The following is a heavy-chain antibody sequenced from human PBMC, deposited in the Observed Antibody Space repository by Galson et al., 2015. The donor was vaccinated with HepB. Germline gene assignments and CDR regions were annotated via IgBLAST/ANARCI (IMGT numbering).Heavy chain of an antibody. CDR1: GFTFSSYA. Sequence: SLRLSCAASGFTFSSYAMSWVRQAPGKGLEWVSAISGSGGSTYYADSVKGRFTISRDNSKNTLYLQMNSLRAEDTAVYYCAKRRSYYFNHSGAFDIWGQGTMVTVSS. V-gene: IGHV3-23*01. J-gene: IGHJ3*02. CDR2: ISGSGGST. D-gene: IGHD1-26*01. CDR3: AKRRSYYFNHSGAFDI.